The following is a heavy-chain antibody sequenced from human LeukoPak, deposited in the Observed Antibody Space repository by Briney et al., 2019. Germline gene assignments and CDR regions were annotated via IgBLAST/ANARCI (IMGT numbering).Heavy chain of an antibody. CDR2: IREDGGHI. CDR3: ARDEPGFGELLVH. J-gene: IGHJ4*02. CDR1: GFTLSNYW. D-gene: IGHD3-10*01. Sequence: GGSLRLSCAASGFTLSNYWMTWVRQAPGKGLEWVANIREDGGHISYGDSVKGRFTISRDNIKTSLYLQMNSLRVEDTAVYYCARDEPGFGELLVHWGEGSLVTVSS. V-gene: IGHV3-7*01.